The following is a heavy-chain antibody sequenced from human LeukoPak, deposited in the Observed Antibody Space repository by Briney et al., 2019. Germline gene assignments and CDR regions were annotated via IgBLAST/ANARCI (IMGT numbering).Heavy chain of an antibody. V-gene: IGHV1-8*01. Sequence: GASVKVSCKASGYTFTSYDINWVRQATGQGLEWMGWMNPNSGNTGYAQKFQGRVTMTRNTSISTAYMELSSLRSEDTAVYYCATAGGNYYDSSGYYSPFDYWGQGTLVTVSS. CDR1: GYTFTSYD. D-gene: IGHD3-22*01. J-gene: IGHJ4*02. CDR3: ATAGGNYYDSSGYYSPFDY. CDR2: MNPNSGNT.